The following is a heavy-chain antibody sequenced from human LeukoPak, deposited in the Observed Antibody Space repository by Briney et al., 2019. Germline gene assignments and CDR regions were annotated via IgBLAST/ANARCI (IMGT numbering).Heavy chain of an antibody. J-gene: IGHJ4*02. D-gene: IGHD2-8*01. CDR2: IKSKSDGGTT. CDR3: ITGVYCTRRTCTPGGDY. Sequence: GGSLRLSCAASGFTFSNAWMSWVRQTPGKRLDWVGRIKSKSDGGTTDYAAPVKGRFAISRDDSKNTLYLQMNSLKTEDTAVYYCITGVYCTRRTCTPGGDYWGQGTLVTVSS. CDR1: GFTFSNAW. V-gene: IGHV3-15*01.